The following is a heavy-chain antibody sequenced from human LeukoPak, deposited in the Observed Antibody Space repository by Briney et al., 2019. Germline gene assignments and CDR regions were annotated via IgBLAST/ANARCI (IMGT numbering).Heavy chain of an antibody. CDR1: GGSFSGYY. CDR3: ARDRSMVRGVISRGYNWFDP. V-gene: IGHV4-34*01. Sequence: SETLSLTCAVYGGSFSGYYWSWIRQPPGKGLEWIGEINHSGSTNYNPSLKSRVTISVDTSKNQFSLKLSSVTAADTAVYYCARDRSMVRGVISRGYNWFDPWGQGTLVTVSS. CDR2: INHSGST. D-gene: IGHD3-10*01. J-gene: IGHJ5*02.